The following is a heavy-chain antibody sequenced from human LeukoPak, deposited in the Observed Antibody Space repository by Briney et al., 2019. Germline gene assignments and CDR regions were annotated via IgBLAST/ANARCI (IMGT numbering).Heavy chain of an antibody. V-gene: IGHV1-18*01. Sequence: ASVKVSCKASAYRFTTYGINWVRHAPGQGLEWMGWINTDNGKTNYAHRLQGRVTVTKDTSTSTSYMELRSLTSDDTAVYYCARDRGGSYFQAWGQGTLVTVSS. CDR3: ARDRGGSYFQA. CDR1: AYRFTTYG. D-gene: IGHD1-26*01. CDR2: INTDNGKT. J-gene: IGHJ1*01.